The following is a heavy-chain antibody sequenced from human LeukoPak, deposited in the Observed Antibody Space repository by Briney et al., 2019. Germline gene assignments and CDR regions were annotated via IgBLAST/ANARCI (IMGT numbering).Heavy chain of an antibody. CDR2: IYYSGST. CDR1: GGSISSSSYY. Sequence: SETLSLTCTVSGGSISSSSYYWAWIRQPPGKGLECIGSIYYSGSTSYNPSLKSRVTISVDTSKNQFSLKLSSVTAADTAVYYCARNFVGRYYYYYYYMDVWGKGTTVTISS. V-gene: IGHV4-39*07. J-gene: IGHJ6*03. D-gene: IGHD1-26*01. CDR3: ARNFVGRYYYYYYYMDV.